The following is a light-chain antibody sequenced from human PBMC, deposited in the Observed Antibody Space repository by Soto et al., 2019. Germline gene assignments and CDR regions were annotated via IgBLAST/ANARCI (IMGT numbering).Light chain of an antibody. CDR1: HNINEN. CDR2: GAS. Sequence: IVMTQSPATLSVSPGERATLSCRASHNINENLAWCRQTPGQPPRLLIYGASARATGIPDRFSGGGSGAEYTLTISSLQSEDFAVYYCQQYDKWPRTFGQGTKVDIK. CDR3: QQYDKWPRT. J-gene: IGKJ1*01. V-gene: IGKV3-15*01.